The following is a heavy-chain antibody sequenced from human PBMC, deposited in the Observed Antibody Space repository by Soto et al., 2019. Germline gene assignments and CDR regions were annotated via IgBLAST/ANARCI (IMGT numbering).Heavy chain of an antibody. D-gene: IGHD3-3*01. CDR3: ACVAPTIFGAQFHHNLVDV. J-gene: IGHJ6*02. Sequence: PGGSLRLSCAASGFKFSDYHMTWIRQAQGKGRKWISYISSSGTYTTYTDSVKGRFTVSRDNAKSSLYLQMNSLRGEDTAVYYCACVAPTIFGAQFHHNLVDVWGQGNTVTVAS. V-gene: IGHV3-11*06. CDR1: GFKFSDYH. CDR2: ISSSGTYT.